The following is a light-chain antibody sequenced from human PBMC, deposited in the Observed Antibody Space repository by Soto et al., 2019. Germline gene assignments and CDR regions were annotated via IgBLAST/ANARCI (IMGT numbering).Light chain of an antibody. J-gene: IGKJ2*01. CDR2: DAS. CDR3: QQYNIYSYT. Sequence: DIPMTQSPSTLSASVGDRVTITCRASQSISNWLAWYQQKPGKAPKLLIFDASSLDSGVPSRFSGSGSETEFTLTISSLQPDDFATYYCQQYNIYSYTFGQGTKLEIK. V-gene: IGKV1-5*01. CDR1: QSISNW.